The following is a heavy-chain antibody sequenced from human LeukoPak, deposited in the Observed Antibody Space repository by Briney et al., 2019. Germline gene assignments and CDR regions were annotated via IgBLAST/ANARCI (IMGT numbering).Heavy chain of an antibody. CDR2: IYHSGST. CDR3: ARRVDRGDYYYMDV. D-gene: IGHD2-15*01. Sequence: SETLSLTCAVSGDSISSGYYWGWIRQPAGKGLEWIGSIYHSGSTYYNPSLKSRVTISVDTSKNQFSLKLSSVTAADTAVYYCARRVDRGDYYYMDVWGKGTTVTVSS. J-gene: IGHJ6*03. V-gene: IGHV4-38-2*01. CDR1: GDSISSGYY.